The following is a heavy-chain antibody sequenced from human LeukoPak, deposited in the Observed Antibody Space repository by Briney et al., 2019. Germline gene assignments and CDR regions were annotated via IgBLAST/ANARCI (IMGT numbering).Heavy chain of an antibody. V-gene: IGHV4-39*07. J-gene: IGHJ5*02. CDR2: IFYTGST. Sequence: SETLSLTGTVSSGSISTSNYYWGWVHQPPGKALEWIGNIFYTGSTYYSPSLKSRVTISLDTSRNQFSLKLSSVTAADTAIYYCARGGYYGSGNDFRFDPWGQGTLVTVSS. CDR1: SGSISTSNYY. CDR3: ARGGYYGSGNDFRFDP. D-gene: IGHD3-10*01.